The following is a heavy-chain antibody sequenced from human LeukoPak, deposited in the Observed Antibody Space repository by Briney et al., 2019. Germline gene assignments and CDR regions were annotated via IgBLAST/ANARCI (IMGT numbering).Heavy chain of an antibody. D-gene: IGHD3-3*01. CDR3: ARSITIFGVVTPRYYMDV. J-gene: IGHJ6*03. Sequence: GASVKVSCKASGYTFTGYYMHWVRQAPGQGLEWMGWINPNSGGTNYAQKFQGRVTMTRDTPISTAYMEPSRLRSDDTAVYYCARSITIFGVVTPRYYMDVWGKGTTVTVSS. CDR1: GYTFTGYY. V-gene: IGHV1-2*02. CDR2: INPNSGGT.